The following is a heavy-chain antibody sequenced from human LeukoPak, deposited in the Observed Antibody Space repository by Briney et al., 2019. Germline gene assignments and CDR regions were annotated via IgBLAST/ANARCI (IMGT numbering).Heavy chain of an antibody. D-gene: IGHD3-22*01. J-gene: IGHJ4*02. CDR3: AKDIPTVSYYDSSGYYGSFDY. V-gene: IGHV3-23*01. Sequence: PGGSLRLSCAASGFTFSSYAMSWVRQAPGKGLEWVSGISGSGGSTYYAGSVKGRFTISRDNSKNTLYLQMNSLRAEDTAVYYCAKDIPTVSYYDSSGYYGSFDYWGQGTLVTVSS. CDR1: GFTFSSYA. CDR2: ISGSGGST.